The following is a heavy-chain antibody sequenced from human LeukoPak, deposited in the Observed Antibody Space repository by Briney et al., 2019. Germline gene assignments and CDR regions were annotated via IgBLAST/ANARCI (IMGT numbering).Heavy chain of an antibody. V-gene: IGHV4-39*07. J-gene: IGHJ4*02. D-gene: IGHD3-22*01. CDR3: AREGDSSVYYDY. Sequence: SETLSLTCTVSGGSISSSSYYWGWIRQPPGKGLEWIGSIYYSGITYYNPSLKSRVTISVDTSKNQFSLKLSSLTAADTAVYYCAREGDSSVYYDYWGQGTLVTVSS. CDR1: GGSISSSSYY. CDR2: IYYSGIT.